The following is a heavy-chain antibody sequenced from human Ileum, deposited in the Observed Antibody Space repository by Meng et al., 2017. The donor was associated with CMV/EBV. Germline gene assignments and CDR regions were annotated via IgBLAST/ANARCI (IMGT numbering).Heavy chain of an antibody. CDR2: INYTGNT. V-gene: IGHV4-34*01. D-gene: IGHD6-6*01. CDR3: ARGWVHSASSLHFDY. CDR1: GWSLRGYY. J-gene: IGHJ4*02. Sequence: RLQPWAAGLLRPSETLSLTSAVYGWSLRGYYWSWIRQTPDKGLEWIAEINYTGNTWFNPALKSRITMSIDTSANQLSLKLTSVTAADAAVYYCARGWVHSASSLHFDYWSQGTLVTVSS.